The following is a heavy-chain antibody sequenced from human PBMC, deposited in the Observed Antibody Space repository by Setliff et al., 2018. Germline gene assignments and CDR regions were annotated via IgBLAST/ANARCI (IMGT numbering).Heavy chain of an antibody. CDR1: GYTFSDYG. Sequence: ASVKVSCKASGYTFSDYGVSWVRQAPGQGLEWMGWISPHSGRAFYAPQFQDRVIMTTDTSTNTAYLDLRSLRSDDTAVYYCARCASSGYHDFDYWGQGTLVTVSS. J-gene: IGHJ4*02. D-gene: IGHD3-22*01. CDR2: ISPHSGRA. V-gene: IGHV1-18*01. CDR3: ARCASSGYHDFDY.